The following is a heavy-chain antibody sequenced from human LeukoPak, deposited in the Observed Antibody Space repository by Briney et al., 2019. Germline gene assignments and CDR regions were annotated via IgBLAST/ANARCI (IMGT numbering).Heavy chain of an antibody. Sequence: GGSLRLSCAASGFTFDNYGMHWVRQAPGKGLEWVAFIRSDGGIKYYADSVKGRFTISRDNSQNTLYLQMNSPRAEDTAVYYCAKDQVGVHYNWGQGTLVTVSS. J-gene: IGHJ4*02. V-gene: IGHV3-30*02. CDR3: AKDQVGVHYN. D-gene: IGHD1-26*01. CDR1: GFTFDNYG. CDR2: IRSDGGIK.